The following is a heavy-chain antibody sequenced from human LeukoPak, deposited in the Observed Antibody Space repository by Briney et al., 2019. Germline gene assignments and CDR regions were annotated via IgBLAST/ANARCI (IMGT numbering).Heavy chain of an antibody. CDR2: IGDSGTTI. CDR1: GFTFSSCA. Sequence: PGGSLRLSCAASGFTFSSCAMSWVRQAPGKGLEWVSYIGDSGTTINYADSVKGRFTISRDNPKNSLYLQMNSLRAEDTAVYYCARGYGHNFYWGQGTQVTVSS. D-gene: IGHD5-24*01. J-gene: IGHJ4*02. CDR3: ARGYGHNFY. V-gene: IGHV3-48*03.